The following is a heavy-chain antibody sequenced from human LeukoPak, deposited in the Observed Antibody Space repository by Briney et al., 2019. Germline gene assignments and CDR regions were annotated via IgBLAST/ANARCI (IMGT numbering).Heavy chain of an antibody. CDR3: ARAATEYQLLPYFDY. CDR2: IYYSGST. Sequence: SQTLSLTCTVSGGPISSGGYYWSWIRQHPGKGLEWIGYIYYSGSTYYNPSLKSRVTISVDTSKNQFSLKLSSVTAADTAVYYCARAATEYQLLPYFDYWGQGTLVTVSS. D-gene: IGHD2-2*01. CDR1: GGPISSGGYY. J-gene: IGHJ4*02. V-gene: IGHV4-31*03.